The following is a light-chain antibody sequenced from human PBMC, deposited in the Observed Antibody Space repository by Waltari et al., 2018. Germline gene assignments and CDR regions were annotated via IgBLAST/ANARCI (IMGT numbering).Light chain of an antibody. CDR1: QRLVGW. J-gene: IGKJ1*01. Sequence: DIQMTQSPSTLSASVGDRVTLTCRASQRLVGWFAWYQQKPGKAPNLLIYKASNLESGVPSRFSGSGSGTEFTLIISSLQPDDFATYYCQQYKSYSRTFGQGTKVEIK. CDR2: KAS. CDR3: QQYKSYSRT. V-gene: IGKV1-5*03.